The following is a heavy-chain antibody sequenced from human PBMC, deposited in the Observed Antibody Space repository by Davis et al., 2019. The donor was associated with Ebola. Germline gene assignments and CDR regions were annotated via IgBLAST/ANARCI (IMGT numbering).Heavy chain of an antibody. CDR3: ASSYSSVLPNV. V-gene: IGHV4-39*01. D-gene: IGHD6-19*01. J-gene: IGHJ6*02. CDR2: IYYSGST. CDR1: GGSVSSSSYY. Sequence: MPSETLSLTCTVSGGSVSSSSYYWGWIRQPPGKGLEWIGSIYYSGSTYYNPSLKSRVTISVDTSKNQFSLKLSSVTAADTAVYYCASSYSSVLPNVWGQGTTVTVSS.